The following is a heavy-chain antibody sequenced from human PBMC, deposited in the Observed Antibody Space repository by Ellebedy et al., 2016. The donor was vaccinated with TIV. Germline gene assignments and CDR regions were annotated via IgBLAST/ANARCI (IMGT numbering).Heavy chain of an antibody. V-gene: IGHV3-23*01. J-gene: IGHJ4*02. D-gene: IGHD6-19*01. Sequence: GESLKISXAASGFTFSSYTMSWVRQAPGKGLEWVSAIGASGGDTYYADSVKGRFTISRDNSKNTLYLQMNSLRAEDTAVYYCAKGSGWYVSPFDYWGQGTLVTVSS. CDR2: IGASGGDT. CDR1: GFTFSSYT. CDR3: AKGSGWYVSPFDY.